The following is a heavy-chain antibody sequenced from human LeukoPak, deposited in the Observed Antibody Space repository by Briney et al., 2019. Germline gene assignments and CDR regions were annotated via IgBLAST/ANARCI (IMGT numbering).Heavy chain of an antibody. V-gene: IGHV5-51*01. J-gene: IGHJ4*02. CDR3: ARPGYSGSLEY. CDR2: IYPADSDT. Sequence: GEFLKISCKGFGYAFTTNWIGWVRQMPGKGLEWMGIIYPADSDTRYSPSFQGQVTISADKSVNTAYLQWNSLKASDTAIYYCARPGYSGSLEYWGQGTLVTVSS. D-gene: IGHD1-26*01. CDR1: GYAFTTNW.